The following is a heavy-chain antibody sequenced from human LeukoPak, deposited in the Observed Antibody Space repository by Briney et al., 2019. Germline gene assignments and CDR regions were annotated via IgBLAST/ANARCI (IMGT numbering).Heavy chain of an antibody. CDR2: IYHSGST. D-gene: IGHD3-22*01. V-gene: IGHV4-38-2*02. J-gene: IGHJ5*02. Sequence: SPSETLSLTCTVSGYSISSGYYWGWIRQPPGKGLEWIGSIYHSGSTYYNPSLKSRVTISVDTSKNQFSLKLSSVTAADTAVYYCARVVNYYYDSSGYYPFDPWGQGTLVTVSS. CDR1: GYSISSGYY. CDR3: ARVVNYYYDSSGYYPFDP.